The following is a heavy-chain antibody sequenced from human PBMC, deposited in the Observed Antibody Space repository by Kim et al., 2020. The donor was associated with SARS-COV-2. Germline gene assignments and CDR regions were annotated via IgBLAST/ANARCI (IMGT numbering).Heavy chain of an antibody. CDR2: ISSSSSTI. D-gene: IGHD3-16*02. Sequence: GGSLRLSCAASGFTFSSYSMNWVRQAPGKGLEWVSYISSSSSTIYYADSVKGRFTISRDNAKNSLYLQMNSLRDEDTAVYYCAREAADDLAKGFGGVIVYYYYGMDVWGQGTTVTVSS. V-gene: IGHV3-48*02. CDR1: GFTFSSYS. CDR3: AREAADDLAKGFGGVIVYYYYGMDV. J-gene: IGHJ6*02.